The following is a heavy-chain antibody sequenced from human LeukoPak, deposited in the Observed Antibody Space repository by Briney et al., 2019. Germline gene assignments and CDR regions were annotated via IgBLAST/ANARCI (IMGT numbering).Heavy chain of an antibody. J-gene: IGHJ4*02. CDR1: GGSITNDDY. CDR3: ASHYDSSGYPPH. D-gene: IGHD3-22*01. V-gene: IGHV4-4*02. CDR2: IYHSGST. Sequence: SETLSLTCTVSGGSITNDDYYWSWVRQPPGKGLEWIGEIYHSGSTNYNPSLKSRVTISVDKSKNQFSLKLSSVTAADTAVYYYASHYDSSGYPPHWGQGTLVTVSS.